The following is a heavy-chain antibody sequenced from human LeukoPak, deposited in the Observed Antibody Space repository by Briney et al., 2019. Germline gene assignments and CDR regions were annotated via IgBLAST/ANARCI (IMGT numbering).Heavy chain of an antibody. J-gene: IGHJ3*01. CDR3: AKDRSPVVLFDAFDV. V-gene: IGHV3-30*18. D-gene: IGHD2-2*01. CDR2: TSYDGTKK. CDR1: GFTFSRYG. Sequence: PGGSLRLSCAASGFTFSRYGMHWVRQAPGKGLEWVAVTSYDGTKKDYADHVKGRFTISRDNSQNTLYLQMNSLRVDDTAVYYCAKDRSPVVLFDAFDVWGQGTMVTVSS.